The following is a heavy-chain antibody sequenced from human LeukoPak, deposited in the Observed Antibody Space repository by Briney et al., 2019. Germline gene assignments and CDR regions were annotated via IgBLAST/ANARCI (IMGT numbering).Heavy chain of an antibody. D-gene: IGHD3-22*01. J-gene: IGHJ5*02. V-gene: IGHV1-69*05. CDR1: GGTFSSYA. CDR2: IIPIFGTA. CDR3: ARGPLHVALSSGYLKWLDP. Sequence: SVKVSCKASGGTFSSYAISWVRQAPGQGLEWMGGIIPIFGTANYALEFQGRATITTDESTSTVYMELSSLISEDTAMYYCARGPLHVALSSGYLKWLDPWGQGSLVTVSS.